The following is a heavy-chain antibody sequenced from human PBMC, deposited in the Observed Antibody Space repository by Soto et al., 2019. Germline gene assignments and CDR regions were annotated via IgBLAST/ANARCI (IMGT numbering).Heavy chain of an antibody. CDR2: INHSGST. V-gene: IGHV4-34*01. Sequence: SETLSLTCAIYGGSFSGYYWSRIRQPPGKGLEWIGEINHSGSTNYNPSLKSRVTLSVDTSKNQFSLKLRSVTAADTAVYYCASREVDTPMVNYYWGQGTLVTVSS. CDR3: ASREVDTPMVNYY. J-gene: IGHJ4*02. D-gene: IGHD5-18*01. CDR1: GGSFSGYY.